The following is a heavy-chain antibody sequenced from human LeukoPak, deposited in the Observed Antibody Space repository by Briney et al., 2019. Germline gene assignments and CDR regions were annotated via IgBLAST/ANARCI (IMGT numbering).Heavy chain of an antibody. V-gene: IGHV4-59*01. CDR1: GDSISSYY. Sequence: SETLSLTCTVSGDSISSYYWSWIRQPPGKGLEWIGYIYYSGSTNYNPSLKSRVTISVDTSKNQFSLKLSSVTAADTAVYYCASLVNNWNDDNWFDPWGQGTLVTVSS. CDR3: ASLVNNWNDDNWFDP. D-gene: IGHD1-1*01. CDR2: IYYSGST. J-gene: IGHJ5*02.